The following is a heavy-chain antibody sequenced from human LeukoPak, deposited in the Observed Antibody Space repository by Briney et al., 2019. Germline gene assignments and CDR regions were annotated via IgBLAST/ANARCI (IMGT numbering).Heavy chain of an antibody. J-gene: IGHJ4*02. CDR3: ARMAWFGELLLFDY. D-gene: IGHD3-10*01. Sequence: GASVKVSCKASGYTFTSYGISWVRQAPGQGLAWMGWISAYNGNTNYAQKLQGRVTMTTDTSTSTAYMELRSLRSDDTAVYYCARMAWFGELLLFDYWGQGTLVTVSS. CDR2: ISAYNGNT. V-gene: IGHV1-18*01. CDR1: GYTFTSYG.